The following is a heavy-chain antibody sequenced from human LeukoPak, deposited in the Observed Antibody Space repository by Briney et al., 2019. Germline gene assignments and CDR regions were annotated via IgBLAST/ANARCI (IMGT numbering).Heavy chain of an antibody. CDR3: ARDWVQLNGDYFDY. Sequence: ASETLSLTCTVSGGSISSGDYYWSWIRQPPGKGLEWIGYIYYSGSTYYNPSLKSRFTISVDTSKNQFSLKLSSVTAADTAVYYCARDWVQLNGDYFDYWGQGTLVTVSS. CDR2: IYYSGST. J-gene: IGHJ4*02. D-gene: IGHD5-18*01. V-gene: IGHV4-30-4*01. CDR1: GGSISSGDYY.